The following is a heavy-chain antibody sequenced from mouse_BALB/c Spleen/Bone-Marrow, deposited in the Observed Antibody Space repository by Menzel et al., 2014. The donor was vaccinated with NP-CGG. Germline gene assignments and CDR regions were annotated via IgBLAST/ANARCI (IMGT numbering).Heavy chain of an antibody. CDR3: ARSYDYDGGYYAMDY. J-gene: IGHJ4*01. V-gene: IGHV1-7*01. CDR1: GYNFISYW. Sequence: VQLVESGAELAKPGASVKMSCKASGYNFISYWMHWVKQRPGQGLEWIGYINPSTGYTEYNQKFKDKATLTADKSSSKAYLQLSSLQSEDSAVYYCARSYDYDGGYYAMDYWGQGTTVTVSS. CDR2: INPSTGYT. D-gene: IGHD2-4*01.